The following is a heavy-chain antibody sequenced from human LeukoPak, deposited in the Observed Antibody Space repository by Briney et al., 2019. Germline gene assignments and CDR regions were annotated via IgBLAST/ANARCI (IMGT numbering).Heavy chain of an antibody. J-gene: IGHJ4*02. CDR2: INNDGTAT. CDR3: ATVSEY. CDR1: GFTFNYFW. V-gene: IGHV3-74*01. Sequence: PGGSLRLSCAASGFTFNYFWMHWVRQVPGRGPVWVSGINNDGTATYYADSVKGCFTISRDNAKNTVYLQMNGLRAEDTSVYFCATVSEYWGQGTLVTVSS.